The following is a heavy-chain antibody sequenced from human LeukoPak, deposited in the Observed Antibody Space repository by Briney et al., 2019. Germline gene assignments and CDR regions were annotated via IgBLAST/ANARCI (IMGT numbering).Heavy chain of an antibody. CDR2: INHSGST. J-gene: IGHJ6*03. Sequence: SETLSLTCTVSGGSISNYYWTWIRQPPGKGLEWIGEINHSGSTNYNPSLKSRVTISVDKSKNQFSLKLSSVTAADTAVYYCARVHSSSWGYYYYMDVWGKGTTVTVSS. V-gene: IGHV4-34*01. D-gene: IGHD6-13*01. CDR1: GGSISNYY. CDR3: ARVHSSSWGYYYYMDV.